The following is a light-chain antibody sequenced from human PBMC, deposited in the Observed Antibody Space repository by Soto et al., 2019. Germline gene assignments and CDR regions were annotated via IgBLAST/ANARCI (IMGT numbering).Light chain of an antibody. J-gene: IGKJ1*01. CDR2: KAS. CDR3: QHYNSYPEA. V-gene: IGKV1-5*03. Sequence: DIQMTQAPSTLSGSVGDRVTITCRASQTISSWLAWYQQKPGKAPKLLIYKASTLKSGVPSRFSGSGSGTEFTLTISSLQPDDFATYYCQHYNSYPEAFCQGTKVDI. CDR1: QTISSW.